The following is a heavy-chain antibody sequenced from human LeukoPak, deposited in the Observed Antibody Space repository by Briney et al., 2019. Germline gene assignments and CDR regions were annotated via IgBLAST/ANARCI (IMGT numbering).Heavy chain of an antibody. J-gene: IGHJ4*02. Sequence: SETLSLTCTVSGGSISSSSYYWGWIRQPPGKGLEWIGSIYYSGSTYYNPSLKSRVTISVDTSKNQFPLKLSSVTAADTAVYYCARQGSSLIVGATDFDYWGQGTLVTVSS. V-gene: IGHV4-39*01. CDR3: ARQGSSLIVGATDFDY. CDR2: IYYSGST. D-gene: IGHD1-26*01. CDR1: GGSISSSSYY.